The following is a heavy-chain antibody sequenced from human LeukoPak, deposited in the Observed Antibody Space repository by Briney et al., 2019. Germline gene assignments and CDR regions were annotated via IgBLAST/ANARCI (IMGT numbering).Heavy chain of an antibody. CDR1: GYSFTSYW. CDR3: ARHVGPHSPPVDY. CDR2: IYPGDSDT. J-gene: IGHJ4*02. V-gene: IGHV5-51*01. Sequence: GESLKISCKGSGYSFTSYWIGWVLQMPGKGLEWMGIIYPGDSDTRYSPSFQGQVTISADKSISTAYLQWSSLKASDTSMYYCARHVGPHSPPVDYWGQGTLVTVSS.